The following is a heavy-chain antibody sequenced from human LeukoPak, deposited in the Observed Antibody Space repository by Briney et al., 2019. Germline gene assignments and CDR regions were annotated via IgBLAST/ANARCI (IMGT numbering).Heavy chain of an antibody. CDR1: GYIFTDYG. V-gene: IGHV1-2*02. J-gene: IGHJ6*03. D-gene: IGHD5-12*01. CDR2: INPNSGGT. CDR3: ARGIMATNWIYYYYNYMDV. Sequence: ASVKVSCKASGYIFTDYGITWVRQAPGQGLEWMGWINPNSGGTNSAQKFQGRVTMTRDTSISTAYMVLSRLRSDDTAVYYCARGIMATNWIYYYYNYMDVWGKGTTVTVSS.